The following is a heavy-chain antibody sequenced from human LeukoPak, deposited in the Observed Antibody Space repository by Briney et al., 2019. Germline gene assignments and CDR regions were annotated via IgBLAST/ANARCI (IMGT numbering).Heavy chain of an antibody. V-gene: IGHV1-2*02. D-gene: IGHD6-13*01. Sequence: ASVKVSCKASGYTFTGYYMHWVRQAPGQGLEWMGWINPNSGGTNYAQKFQGRVTMTRDTSISTAYMELSRLRSGDTAVYYCARDSGYSSFFGYWGQGTLVTVSS. CDR3: ARDSGYSSFFGY. CDR2: INPNSGGT. CDR1: GYTFTGYY. J-gene: IGHJ4*02.